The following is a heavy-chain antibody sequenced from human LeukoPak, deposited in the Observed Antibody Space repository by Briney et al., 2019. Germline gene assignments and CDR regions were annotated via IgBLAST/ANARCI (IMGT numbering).Heavy chain of an antibody. D-gene: IGHD1-1*01. CDR1: VYTFTGYY. J-gene: IGHJ4*02. CDR3: ARHNGNGFDY. V-gene: IGHV1-2*02. CDR2: INPNSGDT. Sequence: ASVNVSFKASVYTFTGYYMHWVRQAPGQGLEWMGWINPNSGDTNFAQTFQGRVTMTRDTSISTAYMELSRLRSDDTAVYYCARHNGNGFDYWGQGTLVTVSS.